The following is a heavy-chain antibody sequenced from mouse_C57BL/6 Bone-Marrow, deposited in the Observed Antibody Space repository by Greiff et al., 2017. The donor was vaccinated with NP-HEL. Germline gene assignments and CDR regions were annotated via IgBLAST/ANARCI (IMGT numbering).Heavy chain of an antibody. J-gene: IGHJ2*01. CDR1: GFTFSDYY. CDR3: ARGLTTVVFDY. V-gene: IGHV5-16*01. CDR2: INYDGSST. D-gene: IGHD1-1*01. Sequence: EVKVVESEGGLVQPGSSMKLSCTASGFTFSDYYMAWVRQVPEKGLEWVANINYDGSSTYYLDSLKSRFIISRDNAKNILYLQMSSLKSEDTATYYCARGLTTVVFDYWGQGTTLTVSS.